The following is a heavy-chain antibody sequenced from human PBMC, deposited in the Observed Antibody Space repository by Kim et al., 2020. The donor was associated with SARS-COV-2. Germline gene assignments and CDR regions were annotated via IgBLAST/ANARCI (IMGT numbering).Heavy chain of an antibody. CDR3: AKPFLSDSMSSYQTFDF. D-gene: IGHD3-3*01. V-gene: IGHV3-23*01. CDR2: FDGVTADT. J-gene: IGHJ4*02. CDR1: GFPLSNYA. Sequence: GGSLRLSCAASGFPLSNYAMAWVRQAPGKGLEWVSSFDGVTADTHYADSVKGRFTISRDNSKNTAFLQMASLRAEDTAVYYCAKPFLSDSMSSYQTFDFWGQGTLVTVSS.